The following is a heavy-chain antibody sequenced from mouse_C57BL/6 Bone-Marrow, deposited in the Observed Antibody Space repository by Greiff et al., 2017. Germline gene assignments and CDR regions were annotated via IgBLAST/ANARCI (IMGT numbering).Heavy chain of an antibody. V-gene: IGHV2-5*01. D-gene: IGHD2-1*01. CDR2: IWRGGST. CDR1: GFSLTSYG. Sequence: QVQLQQSGPGLVPPSPSLSITCPVSGFSLTSYGVHWVRQSPGKGLEWLGVIWRGGSTDYNAAFMSRLSITKDNSKSQVFFKMNSLQADDTAIYYCAKNRAYGNFYFDYWGQGTTLTVSS. CDR3: AKNRAYGNFYFDY. J-gene: IGHJ2*01.